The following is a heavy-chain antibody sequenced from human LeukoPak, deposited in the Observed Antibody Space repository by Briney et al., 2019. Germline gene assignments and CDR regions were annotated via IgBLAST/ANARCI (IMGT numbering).Heavy chain of an antibody. Sequence: SETLSLTCTVSGGSMSSYYWSWIRQPPGKGLEWIGYIYYSGSTEYNPSLKSRVTISVDTSKNQFSLKLSSVTAADTALYYCASLYCSSTSCYLFHWGQGTLVTVSS. CDR1: GGSMSSYY. D-gene: IGHD2-2*01. V-gene: IGHV4-59*08. CDR2: IYYSGST. J-gene: IGHJ4*02. CDR3: ASLYCSSTSCYLFH.